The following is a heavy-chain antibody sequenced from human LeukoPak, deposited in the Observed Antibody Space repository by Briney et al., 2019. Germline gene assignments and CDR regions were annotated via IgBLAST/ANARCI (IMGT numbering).Heavy chain of an antibody. CDR3: ARARWLQLIDY. CDR1: GFTVSSNY. D-gene: IGHD5-12*01. CDR2: IYSGGST. Sequence: GGSLRLSCAASGFTVSSNYMSWVRQAPGKGLEWVSVIYSGGSTYYADSVEGRFTISRDNAKNTLYLQMNSLRAEDTAVYYCARARWLQLIDYWGQGTLVTVSS. J-gene: IGHJ4*02. V-gene: IGHV3-53*01.